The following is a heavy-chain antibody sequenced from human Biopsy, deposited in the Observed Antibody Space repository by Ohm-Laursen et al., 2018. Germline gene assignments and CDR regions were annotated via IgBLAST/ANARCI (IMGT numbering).Heavy chain of an antibody. J-gene: IGHJ2*01. Sequence: GTLSLTCTVSGGSISSYYWNWIRQPPGKGLEWIGYIYNSGSTNHNPSLQSRVTISVDTSKNHFSLRLRSVTPADTAIYYCARDRGYYSDRTVPGYFDLWGRGTLVTVSS. CDR1: GGSISSYY. CDR3: ARDRGYYSDRTVPGYFDL. D-gene: IGHD3-22*01. V-gene: IGHV4-59*01. CDR2: IYNSGST.